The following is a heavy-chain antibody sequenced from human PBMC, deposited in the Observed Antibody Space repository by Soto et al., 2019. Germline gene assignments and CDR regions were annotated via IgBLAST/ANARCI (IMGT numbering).Heavy chain of an antibody. V-gene: IGHV4-34*01. CDR3: ARGRGIAEQPDFERWFDP. Sequence: SEPLSLTCAVSGGSFSGYYWSWIRQPPGKGLEWIGEINHSGSTNYNPSLKSRVTISVDTSKNQFSLKLSSVTAADTAVYYCARGRGIAEQPDFERWFDPWGQGTLVTVSS. CDR1: GGSFSGYY. J-gene: IGHJ5*02. CDR2: INHSGST. D-gene: IGHD6-13*01.